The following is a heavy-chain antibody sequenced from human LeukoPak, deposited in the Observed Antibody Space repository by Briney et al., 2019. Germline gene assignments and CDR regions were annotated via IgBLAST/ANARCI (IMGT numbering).Heavy chain of an antibody. V-gene: IGHV3-43*02. D-gene: IGHD6-19*01. CDR1: GFTFDDYA. Sequence: GGSLRLSCAAPGFTFDDYAIHWVRQAPGKGLEWVSLISGDGGSTYYADSVKGRFTISRDNSKNSLYLQMNSLRTEDTALYYCAKDISMGIAVAELDYWGQGTLVTVSS. CDR3: AKDISMGIAVAELDY. CDR2: ISGDGGST. J-gene: IGHJ4*02.